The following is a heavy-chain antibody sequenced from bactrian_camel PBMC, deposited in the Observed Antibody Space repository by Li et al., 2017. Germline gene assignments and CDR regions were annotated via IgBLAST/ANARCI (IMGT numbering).Heavy chain of an antibody. CDR1: GFTFSLYE. Sequence: VQLVESGGGLVQPGGSLRLSCAASGFTFSLYEMNWFRQVPGKELEYVSRITNDGSFTAYAPSVKGRFSISRDSATHTLYLQMNSLKPEDSAMYYCASGSLFGPCLSRNYRTTGVRGPRSPSP. J-gene: IGHJ4*01. V-gene: IGHV3S40*01. CDR2: ITNDGSFT. D-gene: IGHD1*01. CDR3: ASGSLFGPCLSRNYRTT.